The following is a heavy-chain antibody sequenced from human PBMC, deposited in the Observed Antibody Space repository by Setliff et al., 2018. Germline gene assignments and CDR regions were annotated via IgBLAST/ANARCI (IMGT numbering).Heavy chain of an antibody. J-gene: IGHJ2*01. CDR1: GDSISSRRSY. CDR2: IYTSGST. D-gene: IGHD5-12*01. Sequence: SETLSLTCTVSGDSISSRRSYWGWFRQPAGKGLEWIGQIYTSGSTYYNPSLKSRVTISVDTSKSQFSLKLSSMTAADTALYYCARNPDFLQYSFDLWGRGTLVTVSS. CDR3: ARNPDFLQYSFDL. V-gene: IGHV4-61*09.